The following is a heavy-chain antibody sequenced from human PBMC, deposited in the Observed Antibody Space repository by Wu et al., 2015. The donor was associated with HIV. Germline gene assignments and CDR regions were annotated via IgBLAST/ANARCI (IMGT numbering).Heavy chain of an antibody. D-gene: IGHD3-22*01. CDR2: LNPYSGGA. Sequence: QVQLVQSGTEVKKPGASVKVSCKTSGYTFTAHQIHWVRQVPGQGFEWLGRLNPYSGGADYEQRFQGRITMTRDTSLSTAYMELSSLRPDDSAVYYCTKLIITMSLVMTSTEYWGRGNAGRPSPQ. CDR3: TKLIITMSLVMTSTEY. V-gene: IGHV1-2*06. J-gene: IGHJ4*02. CDR1: GYTFTAHQ.